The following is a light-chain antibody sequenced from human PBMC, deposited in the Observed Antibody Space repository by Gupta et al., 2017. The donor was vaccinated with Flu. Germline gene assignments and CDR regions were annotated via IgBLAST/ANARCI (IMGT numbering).Light chain of an antibody. CDR1: QSINSW. J-gene: IGKJ5*01. CDR2: EAS. CDR3: QQYHAYPVT. Sequence: VTITCRASQSINSWLAWYQQKPGRAPKLLIYEASTLERGAPSRFSGSGSATEFTLTIRNLQPDDFATFYCQQYHAYPVTFGQGTRLEIK. V-gene: IGKV1-5*03.